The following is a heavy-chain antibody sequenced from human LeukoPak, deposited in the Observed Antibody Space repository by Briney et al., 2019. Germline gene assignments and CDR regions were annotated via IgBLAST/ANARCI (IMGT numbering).Heavy chain of an antibody. CDR3: ARAVPDAVDI. J-gene: IGHJ3*02. CDR1: GDNVSSNSAA. Sequence: SQTLSLTCAISGDNVSSNSAAWNWIRQSPSRGLEWLGRTYYRSKWFNEYAVSVNSRITINPDSSKNQFSLQLNSMTPEDTAVYYCARAVPDAVDIWGQGTMVTVSS. D-gene: IGHD2-2*01. V-gene: IGHV6-1*01. CDR2: TYYRSKWFN.